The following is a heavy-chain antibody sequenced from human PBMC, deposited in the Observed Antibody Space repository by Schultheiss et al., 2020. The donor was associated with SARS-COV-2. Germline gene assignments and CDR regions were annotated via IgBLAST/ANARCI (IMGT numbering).Heavy chain of an antibody. V-gene: IGHV1-69*11. J-gene: IGHJ4*02. Sequence: SVKVSCKASGGTFSSYAISWVRQAPGQGLEWMGRIIPILGTANYAQKFQGRVTITADESTSTAYMELSSLRSEDTAVYYCARRFLGHFDYWGQGTLVTVSS. D-gene: IGHD3-3*01. CDR3: ARRFLGHFDY. CDR1: GGTFSSYA. CDR2: IIPILGTA.